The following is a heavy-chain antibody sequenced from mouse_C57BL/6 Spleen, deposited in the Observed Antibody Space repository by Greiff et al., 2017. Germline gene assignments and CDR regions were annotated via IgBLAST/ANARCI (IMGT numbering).Heavy chain of an antibody. V-gene: IGHV1-54*01. CDR3: ARGTTEVATRGAMDY. Sequence: QVQLQQSGAELVRPGTSVKVSCKASGYAFTNYLIEWVKQRPGQGLEWIGVINPGSGGTNYNEKFKGKATLTADKSSSTAYMQLSSLTSEDSAVYFCARGTTEVATRGAMDYWGQGTSVTVSS. D-gene: IGHD1-1*01. CDR2: INPGSGGT. CDR1: GYAFTNYL. J-gene: IGHJ4*01.